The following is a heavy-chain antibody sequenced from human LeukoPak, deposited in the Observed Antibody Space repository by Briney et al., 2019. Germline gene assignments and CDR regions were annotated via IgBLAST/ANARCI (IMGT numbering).Heavy chain of an antibody. Sequence: ASVKVSCKASRYTFTAYYIHWVRQAPGQGLEWMGWINPNGGATNYAQSFQGRVTLTWDTSIGTASMELMRLRSDDTAVYYCARDRYDSVNYYGLDVWGQGTTVTVAS. D-gene: IGHD3-22*01. CDR2: INPNGGAT. CDR3: ARDRYDSVNYYGLDV. V-gene: IGHV1-2*02. CDR1: RYTFTAYY. J-gene: IGHJ6*02.